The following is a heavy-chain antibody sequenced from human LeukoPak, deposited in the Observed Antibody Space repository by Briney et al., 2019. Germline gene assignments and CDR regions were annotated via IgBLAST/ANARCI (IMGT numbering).Heavy chain of an antibody. CDR3: ARDGGSYGY. CDR2: ISSSSNYI. J-gene: IGHJ4*02. D-gene: IGHD1-26*01. V-gene: IGHV3-21*01. CDR1: GFTFSSYS. Sequence: GGSLRLSCAASGFTFSSYSMNWVRQAPGKGLEWVSSISSSSNYINYADSVKGRFTISRDNAKNSLYLQMNSLRAEDTAVYYCARDGGSYGYWGQGTLVTVSS.